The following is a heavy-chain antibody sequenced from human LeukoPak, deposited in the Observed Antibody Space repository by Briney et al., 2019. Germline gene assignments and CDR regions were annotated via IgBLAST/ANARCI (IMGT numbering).Heavy chain of an antibody. J-gene: IGHJ6*02. CDR2: ISYDGSNK. CDR3: AKGYRPYYYYYGMDV. CDR1: GFTFSSYA. V-gene: IGHV3-30-3*01. D-gene: IGHD1-1*01. Sequence: GGSLRLSCAASGFTFSSYAMHWVRQAPGKGLEWVAVISYDGSNKYYADSVKGRFTISRDNSKNTLYLQMNSLRAEDTAVYYCAKGYRPYYYYYGMDVWGQGTTVTVSS.